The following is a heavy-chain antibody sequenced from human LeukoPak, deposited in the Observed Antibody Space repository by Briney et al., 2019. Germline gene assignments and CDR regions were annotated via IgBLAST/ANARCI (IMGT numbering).Heavy chain of an antibody. D-gene: IGHD3-22*01. CDR2: INHSGST. J-gene: IGHJ4*02. CDR3: ASLLGDYDSSGYYLKPDYFDY. CDR1: GGSISTSSYY. Sequence: SETLSLTCTVSGGSISTSSYYWSWIRQPPGKGLEWIGEINHSGSTNHNPSLKSRVTISVDTSKNQFSLKLSSVTAADTAVYYCASLLGDYDSSGYYLKPDYFDYWGQGTLVTVSS. V-gene: IGHV4-39*07.